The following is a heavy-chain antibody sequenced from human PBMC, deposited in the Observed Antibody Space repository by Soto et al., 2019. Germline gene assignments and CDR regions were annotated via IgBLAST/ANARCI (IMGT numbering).Heavy chain of an antibody. CDR3: ARGSSIAGLYYGMDV. Sequence: QVQLQESGPGLVKPSQTLYLTCTVSGGSISSGGYYWTWIRQHPGKGLEWIGYNYYSGITYYNPSLKSRVTILLDTSKNQFSLKLSSVTAADTAVYYCARGSSIAGLYYGMDVWGQGTTGTVSS. CDR2: NYYSGIT. CDR1: GGSISSGGYY. J-gene: IGHJ6*02. D-gene: IGHD6-6*01. V-gene: IGHV4-31*03.